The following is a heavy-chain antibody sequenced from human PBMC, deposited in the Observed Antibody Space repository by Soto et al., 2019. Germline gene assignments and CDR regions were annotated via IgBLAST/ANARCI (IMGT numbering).Heavy chain of an antibody. D-gene: IGHD3-22*01. CDR2: IDPSDSQT. J-gene: IGHJ4*02. Sequence: GASLKTSCKGSGYSFAGYWITWVRQKPGKGLERMGRIDPSDSQTYYSPSFRGHVTISVTKSITTVFLQWSSLRASDTAMYYCARQIYDSDTGPNFQYYFDSWGQGTPVTVSS. CDR1: GYSFAGYW. CDR3: ARQIYDSDTGPNFQYYFDS. V-gene: IGHV5-10-1*01.